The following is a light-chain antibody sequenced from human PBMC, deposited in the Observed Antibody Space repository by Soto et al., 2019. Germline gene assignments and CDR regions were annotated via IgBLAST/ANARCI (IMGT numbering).Light chain of an antibody. CDR3: QLYYTYSGT. CDR1: QSISSW. CDR2: RAS. Sequence: DIQMTQSPSTLSASVGDTVTITCRASQSISSWLAWYQQKPGKAPKLLIYRASTLQSGVPSRFSASGSGTEYILTISSLQPDDFATNYWQLYYTYSGTLGQGTKVDIK. J-gene: IGKJ1*01. V-gene: IGKV1-5*03.